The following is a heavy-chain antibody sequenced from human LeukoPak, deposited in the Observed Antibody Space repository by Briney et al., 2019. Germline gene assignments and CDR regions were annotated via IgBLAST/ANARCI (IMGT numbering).Heavy chain of an antibody. CDR2: ISYDGSNK. D-gene: IGHD6-19*01. Sequence: GGSLRLSCAASGFTFSSYAMHWVRQAPGKGLEWVAVISYDGSNKYYADSVKGRFTISRDNSKNTLYLQMNSLRAEDTAVYYCARDRKAIYSSGHPFLNYFDYWGQGTLVTVSS. V-gene: IGHV3-30-3*01. CDR1: GFTFSSYA. J-gene: IGHJ4*02. CDR3: ARDRKAIYSSGHPFLNYFDY.